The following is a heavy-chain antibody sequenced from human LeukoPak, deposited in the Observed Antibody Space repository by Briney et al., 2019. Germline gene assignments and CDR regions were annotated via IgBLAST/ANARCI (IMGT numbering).Heavy chain of an antibody. CDR3: ARHGAAAGHFYYYGMDV. Sequence: PSETLSLTCTVSGGSISSYYWSWIRQPPGKGLEWIGFIYYSGSTNYSPSLKSRVTISADTSKNQFSLKLTSVTAADTAMYYCARHGAAAGHFYYYGMDVWGQGTTVTVYS. V-gene: IGHV4-59*08. CDR1: GGSISSYY. J-gene: IGHJ6*02. D-gene: IGHD6-13*01. CDR2: IYYSGST.